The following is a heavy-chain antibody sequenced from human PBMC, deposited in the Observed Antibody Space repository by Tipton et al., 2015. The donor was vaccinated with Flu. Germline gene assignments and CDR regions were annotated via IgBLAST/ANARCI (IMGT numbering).Heavy chain of an antibody. CDR1: GYTFTSLD. CDR2: MNPSSGNT. V-gene: IGHV1-8*01. CDR3: ARGVQAGVDY. Sequence: QSGPEVKNPGASVKVSCKASGYTFTSLDINWVRQATGQGPEWMGWMNPSSGNTGYAQKFQGRVSMTRDTSTNTAYLELSSLRSEDTAVYYCARGVQAGVDYWGQGTLVTVSS. D-gene: IGHD1-14*01. J-gene: IGHJ4*02.